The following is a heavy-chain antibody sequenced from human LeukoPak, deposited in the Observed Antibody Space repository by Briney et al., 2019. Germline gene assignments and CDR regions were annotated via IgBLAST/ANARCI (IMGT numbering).Heavy chain of an antibody. CDR3: ARHWGSTSSGVDY. D-gene: IGHD2-2*01. CDR1: GGSISSSSYY. CDR2: IYYSGST. Sequence: SETLSLACSVSGGSISSSSYYWGWIRQPPGKGLEWIGSIYYSGSTYYNPSLKSRVTISVDTSKNHFSLKLSSVTAADTAVYYCARHWGSTSSGVDYWGQGTLVTVSS. V-gene: IGHV4-39*01. J-gene: IGHJ4*02.